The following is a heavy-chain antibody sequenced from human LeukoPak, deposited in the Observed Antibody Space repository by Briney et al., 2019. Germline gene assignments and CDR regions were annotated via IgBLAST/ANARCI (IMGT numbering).Heavy chain of an antibody. CDR2: ISYDGSNK. CDR3: ARERQLERLAFGKEGSAFDY. Sequence: PGGSLRLSCAASGFTFSSYGMHWVRQAPGKGLEWVAVISYDGSNKYYADAVKGRFTISRDNSKNTLYLQMSSLRAEDTAVYYCARERQLERLAFGKEGSAFDYWAREPWSPSPQ. D-gene: IGHD1-1*01. CDR1: GFTFSSYG. J-gene: IGHJ4*02. V-gene: IGHV3-30*03.